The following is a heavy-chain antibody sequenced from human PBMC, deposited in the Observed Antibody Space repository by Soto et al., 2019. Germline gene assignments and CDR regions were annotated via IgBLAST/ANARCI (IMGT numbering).Heavy chain of an antibody. D-gene: IGHD4-17*01. CDR3: ARANLDYGETYYYGMDV. V-gene: IGHV4-30-4*01. CDR1: GGSISSGDYY. J-gene: IGHJ6*02. Sequence: SETLSLTCTVSGGSISSGDYYWSWIRQPPGKDLEWIGYIYYSGSTYYNPSLKSRVTISVETSKNQFSLKLSSVTAADTAVYYCARANLDYGETYYYGMDVWGQGTTVTVSS. CDR2: IYYSGST.